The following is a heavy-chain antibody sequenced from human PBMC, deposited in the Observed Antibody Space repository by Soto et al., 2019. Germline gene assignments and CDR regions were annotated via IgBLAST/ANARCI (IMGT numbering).Heavy chain of an antibody. Sequence: GGSLRLSFSASGFTFIAYGMHWVRQAPGKGLEWVAVISYDGSNKYYADSVKGRFTISRDNSKNTLYLQMNSLRAEDTAVYFCAKVTFSGDYYYSYGLDVWGQGTTVTVSS. D-gene: IGHD1-26*01. V-gene: IGHV3-30*18. CDR3: AKVTFSGDYYYSYGLDV. CDR1: GFTFIAYG. CDR2: ISYDGSNK. J-gene: IGHJ6*02.